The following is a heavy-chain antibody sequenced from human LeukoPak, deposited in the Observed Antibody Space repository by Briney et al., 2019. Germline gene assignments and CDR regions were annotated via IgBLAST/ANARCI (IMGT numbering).Heavy chain of an antibody. J-gene: IGHJ4*02. D-gene: IGHD6-19*01. V-gene: IGHV3-69-1*01. Sequence: PGASLRLSCAASGFTFNNYAMNWVRQAPGKGLEWVSVITSSGSTYYADSVKGRFTISRDNAKNSLYLQMNSLRAEDTAVYYCARDPVYSSGWDYFDYWGQGTLVTVSS. CDR2: ITSSGST. CDR3: ARDPVYSSGWDYFDY. CDR1: GFTFNNYA.